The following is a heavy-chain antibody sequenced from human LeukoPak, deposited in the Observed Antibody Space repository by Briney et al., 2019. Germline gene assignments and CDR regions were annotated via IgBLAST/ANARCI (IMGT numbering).Heavy chain of an antibody. CDR2: INPNSGGT. CDR1: GYTFTGYY. D-gene: IGHD6-6*01. J-gene: IGHJ4*02. V-gene: IGHV1-2*02. CDR3: ARSTYSSSPADY. Sequence: ASVKVSCKASGYTFTGYYMHWVRQAPGQGLEWMGWINPNSGGTNYAQKFQGRVTMTRDTSISTAYMELSRLRSDDTAVYYCARSTYSSSPADYWGQGTLVTVSS.